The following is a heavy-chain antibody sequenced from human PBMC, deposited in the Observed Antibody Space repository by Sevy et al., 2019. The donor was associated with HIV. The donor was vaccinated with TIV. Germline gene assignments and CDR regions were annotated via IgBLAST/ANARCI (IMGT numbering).Heavy chain of an antibody. J-gene: IGHJ4*02. CDR1: GFTFSSYW. V-gene: IGHV3-7*01. D-gene: IGHD3-22*01. Sequence: GGSLRLSCAASGFTFSSYWMSWVRQAPGKGLEWVANIKQDGSEKYYVDSVKGRFTISRDNAKNSLYLQMNSLRAEYTAVYYCARVITMIVAYFDYWGQGTLVTVSS. CDR3: ARVITMIVAYFDY. CDR2: IKQDGSEK.